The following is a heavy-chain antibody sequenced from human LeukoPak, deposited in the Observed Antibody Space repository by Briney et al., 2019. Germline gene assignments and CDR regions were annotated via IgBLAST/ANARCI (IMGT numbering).Heavy chain of an antibody. D-gene: IGHD2-15*01. J-gene: IGHJ4*03. V-gene: IGHV3-21*01. CDR3: ASPHYCSGSSCCFGY. Sequence: GGSLRLSCAASGFTFSSYAMSWVRQAPGKGLEWVSLISSDGSYIYYADSVWGRFTISRDNAKNSLYLQMNSLRAEDTAVYFCASPHYCSGSSCCFGYWGQGTLVTVSS. CDR1: GFTFSSYA. CDR2: ISSDGSYI.